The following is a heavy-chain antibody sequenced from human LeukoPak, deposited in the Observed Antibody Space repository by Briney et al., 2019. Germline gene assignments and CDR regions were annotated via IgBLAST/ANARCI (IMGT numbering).Heavy chain of an antibody. Sequence: PGGSLRLSCAASGFSFSTYAMSWVRQAPGKGLEWVSGVNGNGGSTSHADSVKGRFTISRDNSKNTLYLQMNSLRAEDTAVYYCARMQRITMIVVVITSAAFDIWGQGTMVTVSS. CDR1: GFSFSTYA. V-gene: IGHV3-23*01. D-gene: IGHD3-22*01. CDR3: ARMQRITMIVVVITSAAFDI. J-gene: IGHJ3*02. CDR2: VNGNGGST.